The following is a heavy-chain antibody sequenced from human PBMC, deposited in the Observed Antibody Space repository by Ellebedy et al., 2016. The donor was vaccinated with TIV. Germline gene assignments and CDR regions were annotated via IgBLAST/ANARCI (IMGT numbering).Heavy chain of an antibody. CDR3: ARVGV. CDR2: MNPNSGNT. V-gene: IGHV1-8*03. D-gene: IGHD3-16*01. CDR1: GYTFTGYY. Sequence: AASVKVSCKASGYTFTGYYMHWVRQAPGQGLEWMGWMNPNSGNTGYAQKFQGRVTITRNTSISTAYMELSSLRSEDTAVYYCARVGVWGQGTLVTVSS. J-gene: IGHJ4*02.